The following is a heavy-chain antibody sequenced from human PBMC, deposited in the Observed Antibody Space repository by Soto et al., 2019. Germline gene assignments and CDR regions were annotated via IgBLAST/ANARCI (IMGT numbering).Heavy chain of an antibody. V-gene: IGHV3-23*01. D-gene: IGHD3-9*01. CDR2: IGGSGSST. Sequence: SLRRSCAASGFTFSSYSMIWVRQAPGKGLEWVSGIGGSGSSTFYADSVKGRFTISRDNSKNTLYLQMNSLRAEDTAVYHCAKVSTGYYYYFDSWGRGTLVTVSS. CDR1: GFTFSSYS. CDR3: AKVSTGYYYYFDS. J-gene: IGHJ4*02.